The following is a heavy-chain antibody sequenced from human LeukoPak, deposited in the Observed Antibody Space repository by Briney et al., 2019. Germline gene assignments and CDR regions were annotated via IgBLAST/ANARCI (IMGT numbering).Heavy chain of an antibody. D-gene: IGHD3-10*01. CDR2: ISGSGGST. CDR3: AKDQNGSGFFFAGPSDAFDI. CDR1: GFTFSSYA. Sequence: ETGGSLRLSCAASGFTFSSYAMSWVRQAPGKGLEWVSAISGSGGSTYYADSVKGRFTISRDNSKNTLYLQMNSLRAEDTAVYYCAKDQNGSGFFFAGPSDAFDIWGQGTMVTVSS. V-gene: IGHV3-23*01. J-gene: IGHJ3*02.